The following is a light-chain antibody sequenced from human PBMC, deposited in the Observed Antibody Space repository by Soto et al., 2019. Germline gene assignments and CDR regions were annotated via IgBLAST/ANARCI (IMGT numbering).Light chain of an antibody. V-gene: IGKV1-39*01. J-gene: IGKJ1*01. Sequence: DIQMTQSPSSMSASVGDRVTITCRASQSVSSSLNWYQQKPGKAPKLLIYAASSLQSGVPSRLSGSGSGTDFTLTISSLQPEDFATYYCQQYGSSPRTFGQGTKVDIK. CDR2: AAS. CDR1: QSVSSS. CDR3: QQYGSSPRT.